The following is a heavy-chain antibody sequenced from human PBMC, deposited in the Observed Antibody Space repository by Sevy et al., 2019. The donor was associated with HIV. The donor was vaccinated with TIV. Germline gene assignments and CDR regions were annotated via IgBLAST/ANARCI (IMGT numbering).Heavy chain of an antibody. J-gene: IGHJ4*02. D-gene: IGHD2-15*01. CDR1: GYTFTSYI. V-gene: IGHV1-3*01. CDR2: VNARTGDT. Sequence: ASVKVSCKASGYTFTSYIIYWVRQAPGQSLEWMGWVNARTGDTKYSQKFQGRVSITRDTSASTAYMELNSLRSEDTAVYYCARDFCSGGSCYSAFVYWGQGTLATVPQ. CDR3: ARDFCSGGSCYSAFVY.